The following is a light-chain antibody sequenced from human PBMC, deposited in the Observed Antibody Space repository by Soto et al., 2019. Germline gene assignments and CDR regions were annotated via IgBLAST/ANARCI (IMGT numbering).Light chain of an antibody. CDR1: SSDVGSYNI. CDR2: EGN. Sequence: QSALTQPASVSGSPGQSITISCTGTSSDVGSYNIVSWYQQHPGKAPKLMIYEGNKRPSGVSNRFSGSKSGNTASLTISGLQAEDEADYYCCSYAGSSTLVVFGGGTQLTVL. V-gene: IGLV2-23*01. J-gene: IGLJ2*01. CDR3: CSYAGSSTLVV.